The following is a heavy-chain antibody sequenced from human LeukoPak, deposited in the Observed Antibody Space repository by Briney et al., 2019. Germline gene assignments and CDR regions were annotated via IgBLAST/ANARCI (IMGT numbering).Heavy chain of an antibody. CDR1: GGTFSSYA. J-gene: IGHJ4*02. Sequence: ASVKVSCKASGGTFSSYAISWVRQAPGQGLEWMGGIIPIFGTANYAQKFQGRVTITTDESTITAYIELSSLRSEDTAVYYCARVDCSGGSCYTSFDYWGQGTLVTVSS. V-gene: IGHV1-69*05. D-gene: IGHD2-15*01. CDR2: IIPIFGTA. CDR3: ARVDCSGGSCYTSFDY.